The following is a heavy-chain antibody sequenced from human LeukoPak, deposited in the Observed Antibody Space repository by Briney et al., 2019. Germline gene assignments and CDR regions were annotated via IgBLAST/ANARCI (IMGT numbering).Heavy chain of an antibody. D-gene: IGHD4-17*01. CDR3: AKGPGLDYEHDAFDI. V-gene: IGHV3-74*01. CDR1: GFTFSSYW. Sequence: GGSLRLSCAASGFTFSSYWMHWVRQAPGKGLVWVSSIKSDGSSTSYADSVKGRLTISRDNARNTLYLQMNSLRAEDTAVYDCAKGPGLDYEHDAFDIWGQGTMVTVSS. J-gene: IGHJ3*02. CDR2: IKSDGSST.